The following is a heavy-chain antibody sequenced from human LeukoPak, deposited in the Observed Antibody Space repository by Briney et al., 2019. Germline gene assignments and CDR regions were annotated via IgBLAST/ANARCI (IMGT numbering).Heavy chain of an antibody. CDR2: IYYSGST. J-gene: IGHJ4*02. Sequence: SETLSLTCTVSGGSISSYYWSWIRQPPGKGLEWIGYIYYSGSTNYNPSLKSRVTISVDTSKNQFSLKLSSVTAADTAVHYCARDNRRLRQFDYWGQGTLVTVSS. V-gene: IGHV4-59*01. D-gene: IGHD4-17*01. CDR3: ARDNRRLRQFDY. CDR1: GGSISSYY.